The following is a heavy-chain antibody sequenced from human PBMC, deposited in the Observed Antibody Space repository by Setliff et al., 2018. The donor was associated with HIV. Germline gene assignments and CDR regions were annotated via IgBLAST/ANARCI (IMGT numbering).Heavy chain of an antibody. J-gene: IGHJ3*02. D-gene: IGHD2-21*02. CDR2: IDPNSGGT. Sequence: GASVKVSCKASGYSFTGHYIHWVRQAPGQGLEWLGRIDPNSGGTNYAQKFQGRVTMTRDTSISTAYMELSRLRSDDTAVYYCAREGLAYCGGDCSTGAFDIWGQGTMVTVTS. CDR3: AREGLAYCGGDCSTGAFDI. V-gene: IGHV1-2*06. CDR1: GYSFTGHY.